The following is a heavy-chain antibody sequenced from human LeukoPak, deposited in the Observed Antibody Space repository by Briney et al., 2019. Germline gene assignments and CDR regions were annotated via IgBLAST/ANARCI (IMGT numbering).Heavy chain of an antibody. J-gene: IGHJ4*02. CDR1: GFTFDDYA. D-gene: IGHD4-23*01. Sequence: PGGSLRLSCAASGFTFDDYAMHWVRQAPGKGLEGVSGISWNSGSIGYADSVKGRFTISRDNAKNSLYLQMNSLRAEDTALYYCAKGSRAVVTGTPDDYWGQGTLVTVSS. CDR2: ISWNSGSI. V-gene: IGHV3-9*01. CDR3: AKGSRAVVTGTPDDY.